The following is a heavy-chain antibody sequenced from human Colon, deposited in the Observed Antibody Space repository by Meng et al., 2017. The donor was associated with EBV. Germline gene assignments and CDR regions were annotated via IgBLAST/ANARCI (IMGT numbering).Heavy chain of an antibody. CDR2: IHHSGST. V-gene: IGHV4-4*02. CDR3: ARVGQWLPIDY. J-gene: IGHJ4*02. Sequence: QVGLQEAGPGAVKPLGTQSLTCAVSGGPISSRNWASWVRQPPGKGLEWIGEIHHSGSTNYNPSLKSRVTISVDKSKNQFSLNLSSVTAADTAVYYCARVGQWLPIDYWGQGTLVTVSS. CDR1: GGPISSRNW. D-gene: IGHD6-19*01.